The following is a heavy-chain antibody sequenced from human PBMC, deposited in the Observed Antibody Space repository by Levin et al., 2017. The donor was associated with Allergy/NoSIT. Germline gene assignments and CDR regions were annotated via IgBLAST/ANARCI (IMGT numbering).Heavy chain of an antibody. CDR1: GGSISSSNW. Sequence: SETLSLTCAVSGGSISSSNWWSWVRQPPGKGLEWIGEIYHSGSTNYNPSLKSRVTISVDKSKNQFSLKLSSVTAADTAVYYCAVFRGGSWYATDAFDIWGQGTMVTVSS. CDR3: AVFRGGSWYATDAFDI. J-gene: IGHJ3*02. D-gene: IGHD6-13*01. V-gene: IGHV4-4*02. CDR2: IYHSGST.